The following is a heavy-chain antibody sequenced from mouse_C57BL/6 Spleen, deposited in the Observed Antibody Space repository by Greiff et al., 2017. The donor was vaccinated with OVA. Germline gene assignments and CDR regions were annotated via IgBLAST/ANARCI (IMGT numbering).Heavy chain of an antibody. CDR1: GFTFSSYA. CDR2: ISDGGSYT. V-gene: IGHV5-4*01. D-gene: IGHD2-4*01. J-gene: IGHJ4*01. Sequence: EVKVVESGGGLVKPGGSLKLSCAASGFTFSSYAMSWVRQTPEKRLEWVATISDGGSYTYYPDNVKGRFTISRDNAKNKLYLQMSHLKSEDTAMYYCAREGGDYDDFPYAMDDWGQGTSVTVSS. CDR3: AREGGDYDDFPYAMDD.